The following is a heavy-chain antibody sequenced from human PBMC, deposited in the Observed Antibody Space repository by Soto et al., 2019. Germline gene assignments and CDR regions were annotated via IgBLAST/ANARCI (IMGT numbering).Heavy chain of an antibody. D-gene: IGHD3-3*01. Sequence: ASVKVSCKVSGYTLTELSMHWVRQAPGKGLEWMGGFDPEDGETIYAQKFQGRVTMTEDTSTDTAYMELSSLRSEDTAVYYCATLGDDFWSGYPTTVYWGQGTLVTVSS. CDR2: FDPEDGET. CDR1: GYTLTELS. J-gene: IGHJ4*02. CDR3: ATLGDDFWSGYPTTVY. V-gene: IGHV1-24*01.